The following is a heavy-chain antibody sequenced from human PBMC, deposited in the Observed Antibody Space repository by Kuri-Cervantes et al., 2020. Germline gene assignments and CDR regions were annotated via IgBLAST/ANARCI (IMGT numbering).Heavy chain of an antibody. Sequence: SETLSLTCLVSGDSISSGHYYWGWIRQPPGKGLEWIASIYHSGITYYNPSLKSRLTISRDNAKNSLYLQMNSLRTEETALYYCAKDRRKLWFGELVFDPWGQGTLVTVSS. CDR2: IYHSGIT. V-gene: IGHV4-39*02. CDR3: AKDRRKLWFGELVFDP. CDR1: GDSISSGHYY. J-gene: IGHJ5*02. D-gene: IGHD3-10*01.